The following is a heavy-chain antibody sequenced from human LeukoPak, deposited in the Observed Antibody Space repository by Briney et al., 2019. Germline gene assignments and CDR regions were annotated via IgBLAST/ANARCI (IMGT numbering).Heavy chain of an antibody. J-gene: IGHJ4*02. CDR1: GFTFSSYG. V-gene: IGHV3-30*02. D-gene: IGHD4-17*01. CDR2: IRYDGSNK. Sequence: GGSLRLSCAASGFTFSSYGMHWVRQAPGKGLVWVAFIRYDGSNKYYADSVKGRFTISRDNSKNTLYLQMNSLRAEDTAVYYCAKEGQPTPHYFDYWGQGTLVTVSS. CDR3: AKEGQPTPHYFDY.